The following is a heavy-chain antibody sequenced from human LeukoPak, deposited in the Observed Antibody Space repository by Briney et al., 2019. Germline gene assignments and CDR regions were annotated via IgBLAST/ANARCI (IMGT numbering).Heavy chain of an antibody. CDR3: AKELELQSYYYYYMDA. CDR1: GFTFSSYA. V-gene: IGHV3-30-3*01. CDR2: ISYDGSNK. D-gene: IGHD1-7*01. Sequence: GGSLRLSCAASGFTFSSYAMHWVRQAPGKGLEWVAVISYDGSNKYYADSVKGRFTISRDNSKNTLYLQMNSLRAEDTAVYYCAKELELQSYYYYYMDAWGKGTTVTVSS. J-gene: IGHJ6*03.